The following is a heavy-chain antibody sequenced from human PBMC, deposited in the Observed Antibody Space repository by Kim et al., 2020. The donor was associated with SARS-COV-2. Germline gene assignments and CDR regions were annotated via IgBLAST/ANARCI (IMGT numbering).Heavy chain of an antibody. CDR3: AKESEDSSTWYRTNNGYFQH. Sequence: GGSLRLSCAASGFTFSSYGMHWVRQAPGKGLEWVAVISYDGSIKNYADSVKGRFTISRDNSKNTLYLQMTSLRAEDAAVYHCAKESEDSSTWYRTNNGYFQHWGQGTLVTVSS. CDR2: ISYDGSIK. V-gene: IGHV3-30*18. CDR1: GFTFSSYG. J-gene: IGHJ1*01. D-gene: IGHD6-13*01.